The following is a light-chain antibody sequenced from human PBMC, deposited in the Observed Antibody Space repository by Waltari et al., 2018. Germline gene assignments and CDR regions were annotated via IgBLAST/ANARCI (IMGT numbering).Light chain of an antibody. Sequence: QSALTQPPSASGSPGQSVTISCTGTSSDVGGHNFVSWYQQHPGKAPKVIIYEVTNRPSGVPDRFSGSKSGNTASLTVSGLQTEDEADYYCCSYAGSDTPYVFGTGTTVTVL. J-gene: IGLJ1*01. V-gene: IGLV2-8*01. CDR2: EVT. CDR1: SSDVGGHNF. CDR3: CSYAGSDTPYV.